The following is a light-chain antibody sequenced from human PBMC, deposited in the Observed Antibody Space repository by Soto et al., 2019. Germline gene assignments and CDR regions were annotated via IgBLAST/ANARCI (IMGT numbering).Light chain of an antibody. Sequence: DIQMTQSPSTLSASVGDRVTITCRASQSISVWLAWYQQRPGKAPKLLIYDASSLESGVPSRFSGSGSGTEITPTISRLQPDDFATYYCQQYDTYPWTFGQGTKVEI. CDR2: DAS. V-gene: IGKV1-5*01. CDR1: QSISVW. CDR3: QQYDTYPWT. J-gene: IGKJ1*01.